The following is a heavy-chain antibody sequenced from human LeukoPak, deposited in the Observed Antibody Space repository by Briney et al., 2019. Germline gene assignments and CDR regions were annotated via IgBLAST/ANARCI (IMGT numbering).Heavy chain of an antibody. J-gene: IGHJ5*02. CDR2: INPNSGGT. D-gene: IGHD3-10*01. CDR3: ARDRLLWFGENWFDP. Sequence: GASVKVSCKASGYTFTDHYIHWVRPAPGQGFEWMGWINPNSGGTNYSQKFQGRVTMTRDTSISTAYMELSRLRSDDTAVYYCARDRLLWFGENWFDPWGQGTLVTVSS. CDR1: GYTFTDHY. V-gene: IGHV1-2*02.